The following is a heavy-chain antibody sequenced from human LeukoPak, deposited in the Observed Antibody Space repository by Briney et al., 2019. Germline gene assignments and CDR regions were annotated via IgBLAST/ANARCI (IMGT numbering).Heavy chain of an antibody. D-gene: IGHD6-6*01. CDR3: ARGPSSVATRQDF. CDR1: GYTFTNYG. V-gene: IGHV1-18*01. Sequence: PLASVKVSCEASGYTFTNYGINWVRQAPGQGLEWMGWISAYNGNTNYAQKIQGRVTMTTDTSTSTAYMELRSLRSDDTAVYYCARGPSSVATRQDFWGQGTLVTVSS. J-gene: IGHJ4*02. CDR2: ISAYNGNT.